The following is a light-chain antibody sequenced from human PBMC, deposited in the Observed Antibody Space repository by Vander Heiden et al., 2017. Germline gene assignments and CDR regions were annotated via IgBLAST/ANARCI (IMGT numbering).Light chain of an antibody. CDR3: QQSDSTPRT. CDR2: AAS. V-gene: IGKV1-39*01. J-gene: IGKJ1*01. Sequence: DIQMTQSTSSLSASVGDRVTITCRASQSISSYLIWYQQKPGKAPKLLIYAASSLQSGVPSRFSGSGSGTDFTLTISRLQPEDFATYYCQQSDSTPRTFGQGTKVEIK. CDR1: QSISSY.